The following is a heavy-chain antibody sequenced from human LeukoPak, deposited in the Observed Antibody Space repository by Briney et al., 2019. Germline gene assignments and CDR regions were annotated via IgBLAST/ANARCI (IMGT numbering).Heavy chain of an antibody. J-gene: IGHJ4*02. CDR1: GFTFDDYA. CDR3: AKDIYRGLDMATRPDY. D-gene: IGHD5-24*01. CDR2: ISGDAGST. Sequence: GGSLRLSCAASGFTFDDYAMHWVRQAPGKGLEWVSLISGDAGSTYYADSVKGRFTISRDDSKNSLYPQMNSLRTEDTAFYYCAKDIYRGLDMATRPDYWGQGTLVTVSS. V-gene: IGHV3-43*02.